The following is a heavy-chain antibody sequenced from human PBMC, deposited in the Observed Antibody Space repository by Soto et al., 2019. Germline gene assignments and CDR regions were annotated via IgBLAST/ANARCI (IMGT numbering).Heavy chain of an antibody. Sequence: SETLSLTCAVSGGSISSGGYSWSWIRQPPGKGLEWIGYIYHSGSTYYNPSLKSRITISVDRSKNQFSLKLSSVTAADTAVYYCARGYYYGSGSVKRNGFDPWGQGTLVTVSS. CDR2: IYHSGST. CDR3: ARGYYYGSGSVKRNGFDP. CDR1: GGSISSGGYS. J-gene: IGHJ5*02. D-gene: IGHD3-10*01. V-gene: IGHV4-30-2*01.